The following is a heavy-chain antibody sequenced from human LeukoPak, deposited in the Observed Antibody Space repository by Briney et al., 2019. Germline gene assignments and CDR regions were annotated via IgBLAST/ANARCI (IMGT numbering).Heavy chain of an antibody. Sequence: PSETLSLTCTVSGGSISSSSYYWGWIRQPPGKGLEWIGSIYYSGSTYYNPSLKSRVTISVDTSKNQFSLKLSSVTAADTAVYYCAEITVASSHYYDSSGYYYGGVFDYWGPGTLVTVSS. D-gene: IGHD3-22*01. CDR3: AEITVASSHYYDSSGYYYGGVFDY. CDR2: IYYSGST. V-gene: IGHV4-39*01. CDR1: GGSISSSSYY. J-gene: IGHJ4*02.